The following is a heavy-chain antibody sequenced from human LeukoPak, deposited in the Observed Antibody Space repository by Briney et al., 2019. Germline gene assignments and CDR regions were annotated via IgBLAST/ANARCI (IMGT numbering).Heavy chain of an antibody. CDR3: ARVGATGATADN. CDR2: INPNSGGT. CDR1: GYTFTSYY. V-gene: IGHV1-2*02. Sequence: ASVKVSCKASGYTFTSYYMHWVRQAPGQGLEWMGWINPNSGGTNYAQKFQGRVTMTRDTSISTAYMELSRLRSDDTAVYYCARVGATGATADNWGQGTLVTVSS. D-gene: IGHD2-21*02. J-gene: IGHJ4*02.